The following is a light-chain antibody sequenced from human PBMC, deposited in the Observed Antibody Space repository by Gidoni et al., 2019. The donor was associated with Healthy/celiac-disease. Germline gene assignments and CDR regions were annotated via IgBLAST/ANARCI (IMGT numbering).Light chain of an antibody. Sequence: DIQITQSPASLSASVVDRITITCRASQSISSYLNWYQQKPGKAPKLLIYAASSLQSGVPSRFSGSGSGTDFTLTISSLQPEDFAIYYCQQSYSTPSTFGQGTKLEIK. CDR3: QQSYSTPST. J-gene: IGKJ2*02. CDR1: QSISSY. V-gene: IGKV1-39*01. CDR2: AAS.